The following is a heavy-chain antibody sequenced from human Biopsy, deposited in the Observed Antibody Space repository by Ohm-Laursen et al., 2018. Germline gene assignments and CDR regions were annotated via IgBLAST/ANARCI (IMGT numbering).Heavy chain of an antibody. Sequence: SVTVSCKAFGYTFTSYGISWARQAPGQGLEWMGWNKTENGNTIYAQNLQGRVTMTADTSTSTAYMEVTSLRSDDTAVYFCARAKLEPVYYYYGMDVWGQGTTVTVSS. CDR1: GYTFTSYG. CDR3: ARAKLEPVYYYYGMDV. J-gene: IGHJ6*02. V-gene: IGHV1-18*01. D-gene: IGHD1-1*01. CDR2: NKTENGNT.